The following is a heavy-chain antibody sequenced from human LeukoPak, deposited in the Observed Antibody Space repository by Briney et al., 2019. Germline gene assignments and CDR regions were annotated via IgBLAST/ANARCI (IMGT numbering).Heavy chain of an antibody. J-gene: IGHJ3*02. CDR3: AKVLSGWPYHGFDM. CDR2: INGNGGAT. D-gene: IGHD6-19*01. V-gene: IGHV3-23*01. CDR1: GFSFSSYA. Sequence: GGSLRLSCAASGFSFSSYAMTWVRQAPGKGLERASIINGNGGATYYVDSVNGRFTLSRDNFKNTLYLQINSLRVEDTAVYYCAKVLSGWPYHGFDMWGQGTMVTVSS.